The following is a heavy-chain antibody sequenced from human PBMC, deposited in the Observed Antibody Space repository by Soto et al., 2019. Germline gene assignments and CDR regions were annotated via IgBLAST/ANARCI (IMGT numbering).Heavy chain of an antibody. CDR2: IIPIFGTV. D-gene: IGHD2-15*01. J-gene: IGHJ2*01. V-gene: IGHV1-69*12. CDR1: GGTFSSYA. Sequence: QVQLVQSGAEVKKPGSSVKVSCKASGGTFSSYAISWVRQALGQGLEWMGGIIPIFGTVNYAQKFQGRVTITADESTSTAYMELSSLRSEDTAVYYCARVVTVVKSFHYWYFDLWGRGTLVTVSS. CDR3: ARVVTVVKSFHYWYFDL.